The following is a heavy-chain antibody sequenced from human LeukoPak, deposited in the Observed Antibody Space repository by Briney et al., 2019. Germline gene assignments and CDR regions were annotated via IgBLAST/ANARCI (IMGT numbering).Heavy chain of an antibody. CDR3: AKDQYGGNPQYYFDY. V-gene: IGHV3-23*01. D-gene: IGHD4-23*01. CDR2: ISGSGGNT. CDR1: GFTFSSYA. J-gene: IGHJ4*02. Sequence: PGGSLRLSCSASGFTFSSYAMHWVRQAPGKGLEWVSAISGSGGNTYYADSVKGRFTISRDNSKSTLYLQMNSLRAEDTAVYYCAKDQYGGNPQYYFDYWGQGTLVTVSS.